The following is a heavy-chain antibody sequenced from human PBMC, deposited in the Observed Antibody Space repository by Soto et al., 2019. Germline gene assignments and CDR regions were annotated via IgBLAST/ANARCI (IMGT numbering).Heavy chain of an antibody. J-gene: IGHJ4*02. CDR3: ARRPIMITLGGVIDYYFDF. V-gene: IGHV4-31*03. CDR1: GGSISSGGYY. Sequence: PSETLSLTCTVSGGSISSGGYYWSWIRQHPGKGLEWIGYIYYSGSTYYNPSLKSRVTISIDTSKNQFSLKLTSVNAADTAVYYCARRPIMITLGGVIDYYFDFWGQGSLVTVSS. CDR2: IYYSGST. D-gene: IGHD3-16*02.